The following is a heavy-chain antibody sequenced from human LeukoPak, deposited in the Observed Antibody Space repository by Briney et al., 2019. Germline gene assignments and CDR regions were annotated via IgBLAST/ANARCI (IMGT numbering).Heavy chain of an antibody. D-gene: IGHD2-15*01. CDR2: IIPIFGTA. Sequence: SVKVSCKASGGTFISYAISWVRQAPGQGLEWMGRIIPIFGTANYAQKFQGRVTITTDESTSTAYMELCSLRSEDTAVYYCARDPIPPYCSGGSCYSINYFDYWGEGTLVTVSS. CDR3: ARDPIPPYCSGGSCYSINYFDY. J-gene: IGHJ4*02. V-gene: IGHV1-69*05. CDR1: GGTFISYA.